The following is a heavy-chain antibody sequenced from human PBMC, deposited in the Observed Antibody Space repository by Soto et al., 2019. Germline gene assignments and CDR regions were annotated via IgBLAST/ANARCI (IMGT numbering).Heavy chain of an antibody. CDR1: GYTFTSYG. CDR3: AKELAGRGYYFDY. V-gene: IGHV1-18*01. J-gene: IGHJ4*02. D-gene: IGHD2-15*01. Sequence: QVQLVQSGAEVKKPGASVKVSCKASGYTFTSYGISWVRQAPGQGLEWMGWTSAYNGNTNYAQKLQGRVTMTTDTSTSTAYVELRSLRSDDTAVYYCAKELAGRGYYFDYWGQGTLVTLSS. CDR2: TSAYNGNT.